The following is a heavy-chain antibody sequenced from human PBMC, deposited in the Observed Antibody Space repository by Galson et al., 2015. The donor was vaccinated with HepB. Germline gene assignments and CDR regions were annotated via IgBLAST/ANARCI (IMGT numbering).Heavy chain of an antibody. V-gene: IGHV5-51*01. CDR2: IYPGDSDT. CDR1: ADNFTNYW. J-gene: IGHJ4*02. D-gene: IGHD3-10*01. CDR3: ARPRSALLWFREPFDL. Sequence: QSGAEVKKPGESLKISCWDSADNFTNYWVAWVRQVPGKGLEWMGIIYPGDSDTTYSPSFQGQVTLSADKSLGTAYLHWSSLKASDTAIYYCARPRSALLWFREPFDLWGQGTLVTVSS.